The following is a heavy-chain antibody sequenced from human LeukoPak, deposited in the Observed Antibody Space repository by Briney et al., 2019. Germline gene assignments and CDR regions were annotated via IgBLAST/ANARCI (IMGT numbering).Heavy chain of an antibody. V-gene: IGHV1-18*01. D-gene: IGHD5-12*01. CDR1: GYAFTSYG. CDR3: ARDPLIGYEEHYFDY. CDR2: ISAYNGNT. Sequence: ASVKVSCKASGYAFTSYGISWVRQAPGQGLEWMGWISAYNGNTNYAQKLQGRVTMTTDTSTSTAYMELRSLRSDDTAVYYCARDPLIGYEEHYFDYWGQGTLVTVSS. J-gene: IGHJ4*02.